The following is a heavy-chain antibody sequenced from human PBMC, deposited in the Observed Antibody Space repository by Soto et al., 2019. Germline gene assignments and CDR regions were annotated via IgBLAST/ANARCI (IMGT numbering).Heavy chain of an antibody. CDR2: IYYSGST. V-gene: IGHV4-31*03. CDR1: GGSISSGGYY. J-gene: IGHJ5*02. CDR3: ARSMYYYGSGNPDWFDP. D-gene: IGHD3-10*01. Sequence: PSETLSLTCTVSGGSISSGGYYWSWIRQHPGKGLEWIGYIYYSGSTYYNPSLKSRVTISVDTSKIQFTLKLSSLTAADTVVYYCARSMYYYGSGNPDWFDPWGQGTLVTVSS.